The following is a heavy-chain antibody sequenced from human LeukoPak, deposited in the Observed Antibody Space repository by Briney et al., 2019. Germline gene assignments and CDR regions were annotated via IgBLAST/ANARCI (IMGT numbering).Heavy chain of an antibody. CDR3: AKGYSSTDAFDI. V-gene: IGHV3-23*01. J-gene: IGHJ3*02. CDR1: GFTFSSYA. Sequence: GGSLRLSCAASGFTFSSYAMSWVRQAPGKGLEWVSAISGSGGSTYYADSVKGRFTISRDNSKSTLYLQMNSLRAEDTAVYYCAKGYSSTDAFDIWGQGTMVTVSS. D-gene: IGHD6-13*01. CDR2: ISGSGGST.